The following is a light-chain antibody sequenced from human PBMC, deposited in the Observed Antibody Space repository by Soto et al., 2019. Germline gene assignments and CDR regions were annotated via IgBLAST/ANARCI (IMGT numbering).Light chain of an antibody. CDR1: QSVSSSY. CDR2: GAS. J-gene: IGKJ4*02. V-gene: IGKV3-20*01. Sequence: EIVLTQSPGTLSLSPGERATLSCRASQSVSSSYLAWYQQKPGQDPRLLIYGASSRATGIPDRFSGSGSEKYFTLTISSLQPEDVATYYCQKYNGAPFTFGGGTKVDIK. CDR3: QKYNGAPFT.